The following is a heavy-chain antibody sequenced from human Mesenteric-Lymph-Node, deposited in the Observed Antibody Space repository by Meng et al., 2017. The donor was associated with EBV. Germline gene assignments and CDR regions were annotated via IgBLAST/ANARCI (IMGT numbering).Heavy chain of an antibody. D-gene: IGHD4-17*01. CDR2: IYHSGRT. CDR3: ARVTVTGGYYFDY. V-gene: IGHV4-4*02. Sequence: PGAVKPSGASHLTTSGSGGPIMSINWWSWGRQPPGKGLEWIGEIYHSGRTSYNPSLKSRVSLSVEKSKNHFSLNLSSVTAADTAVYYCARVTVTGGYYFDYWGQGSLVTVSS. CDR1: GGPIMSINW. J-gene: IGHJ4*02.